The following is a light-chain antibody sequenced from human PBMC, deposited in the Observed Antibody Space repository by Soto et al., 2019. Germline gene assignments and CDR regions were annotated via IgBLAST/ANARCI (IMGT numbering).Light chain of an antibody. CDR3: NSYTRSGTRI. CDR1: SSDVGGYNY. Sequence: QSALTQPASVSGSPGQSITISCTGTSSDVGGYNYVSWYQQHPGKAPKLMIYEVSNRPSGVSNRFSGSKSGNTASLTISGLQNEDEADYYCNSYTRSGTRIFGGGTKLTVL. V-gene: IGLV2-14*01. CDR2: EVS. J-gene: IGLJ2*01.